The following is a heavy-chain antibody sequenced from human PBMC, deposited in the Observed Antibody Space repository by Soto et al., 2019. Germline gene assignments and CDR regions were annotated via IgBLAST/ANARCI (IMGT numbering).Heavy chain of an antibody. J-gene: IGHJ5*01. CDR3: ARAHEVAWFDS. D-gene: IGHD2-15*01. V-gene: IGHV3-21*01. CDR1: GFSFSSYT. Sequence: PGGSLRLSCAASGFSFSSYTMNWVRQAPGKGLQWVSSITNRGTHTYSADSVKGRFTISSDNDKNSLYLQMNNLRAEDTAIYFCARAHEVAWFDSWGLGTLVTVSS. CDR2: ITNRGTHT.